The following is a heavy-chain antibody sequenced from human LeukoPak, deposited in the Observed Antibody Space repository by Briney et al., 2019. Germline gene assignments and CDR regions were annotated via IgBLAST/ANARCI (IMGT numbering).Heavy chain of an antibody. CDR1: GFTFSHYA. CDR3: ARDHDYYGSGTSYRVWLDP. Sequence: PGGSLRLSCAVSGFTFSHYAFHWVSQAPGKGLEWVAVISYDGSHIYYADSVKGRFTISRDKTKNTLYLQMNSLRVEDTAVFYCARDHDYYGSGTSYRVWLDPWGQGTLVTVSS. J-gene: IGHJ5*02. CDR2: ISYDGSHI. V-gene: IGHV3-30-3*01. D-gene: IGHD3-10*01.